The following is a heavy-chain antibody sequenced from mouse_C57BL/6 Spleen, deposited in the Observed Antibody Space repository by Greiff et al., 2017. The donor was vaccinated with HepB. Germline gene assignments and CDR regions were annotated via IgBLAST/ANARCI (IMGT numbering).Heavy chain of an antibody. CDR1: GFTFSDYY. Sequence: EVQRVESEGGLVQPGSSMKLSCTASGFTFSDYYMAWVRQVPEKGLEWVANINYDGSSTYYLDSLKSRFIISRDNAKNILYLQMSSLKSEDTATYYCARDERKYFDVWGTGTTVTVSS. J-gene: IGHJ1*03. CDR2: INYDGSST. V-gene: IGHV5-16*01. CDR3: ARDERKYFDV.